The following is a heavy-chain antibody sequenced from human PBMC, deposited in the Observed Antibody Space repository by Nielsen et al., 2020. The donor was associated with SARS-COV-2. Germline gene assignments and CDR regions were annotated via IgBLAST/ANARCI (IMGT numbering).Heavy chain of an antibody. CDR2: MNPKSGYT. V-gene: IGHV1-8*01. CDR3: ARGLAIGATPLNP. J-gene: IGHJ5*02. CDR1: GGTINVYT. Sequence: ASVKVSCKASGGTINVYTLTWVRQAPGQGLEWMGWMNPKSGYTAYAQQFQGRVTMTRNTSISTAYLELSRLRSDDTAMYYCARGLAIGATPLNPWGQGTLVTVSS. D-gene: IGHD2-15*01.